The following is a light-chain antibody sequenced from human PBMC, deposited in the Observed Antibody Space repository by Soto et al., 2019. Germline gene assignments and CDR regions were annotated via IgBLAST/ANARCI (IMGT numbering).Light chain of an antibody. CDR1: SSDVGGYNY. CDR2: DVS. CDR3: CSYAGSYTTYVI. J-gene: IGLJ2*01. Sequence: QSALTQPRSVSGSPGQSVTLSCTGTSSDVGGYNYVSWYQQHPGKAPKLMIYDVSERPSGVPDRFSGSKSGNTASLTISGLQAEDEADDYCCSYAGSYTTYVIFGGGTKLTVL. V-gene: IGLV2-11*01.